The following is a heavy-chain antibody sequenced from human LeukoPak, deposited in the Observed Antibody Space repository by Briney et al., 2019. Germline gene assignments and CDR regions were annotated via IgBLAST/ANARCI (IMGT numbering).Heavy chain of an antibody. CDR3: ARAPGRSVTAPVPD. D-gene: IGHD4-17*01. CDR1: GYTFTAYY. Sequence: ASVKVSCKASGYTFTAYYIHWVRQAPGQGLEGMGWINPSSGGTSYPQKFQGRVTMTRDTSISTVYMEMISLRSDDTAIFYCARAPGRSVTAPVPDWGQGTLVTVSS. V-gene: IGHV1-2*02. J-gene: IGHJ4*02. CDR2: INPSSGGT.